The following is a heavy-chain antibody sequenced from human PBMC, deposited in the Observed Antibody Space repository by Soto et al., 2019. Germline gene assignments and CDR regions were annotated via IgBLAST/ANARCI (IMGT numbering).Heavy chain of an antibody. Sequence: LRXSCSASGFTFTMYSMNWVRQAPGKWLEWVSSISSTTNYIYYGDSMKGRFTISRDNAKNSLYLEMNSLRAEDTAVYYCARESEDANSNFDYWGQGPLGTVSS. D-gene: IGHD1-1*01. V-gene: IGHV3-21*06. CDR3: ARESEDANSNFDY. J-gene: IGHJ4*02. CDR1: GFTFTMYS. CDR2: ISSTTNYI.